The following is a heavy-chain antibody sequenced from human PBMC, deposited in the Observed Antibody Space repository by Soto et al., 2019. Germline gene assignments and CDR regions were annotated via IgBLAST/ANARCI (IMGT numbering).Heavy chain of an antibody. Sequence: QVQLVQSGAEVKKPGSSVKVSCKASGGTFSSYAISWVRQAPGQGLEWMGGIIPIFGTANYAQKFQGRVTITADESRSTAYMELSSLKYEDTAVYYCARDLGWELQHTHPGGYFDYWGQGTLVTVSS. D-gene: IGHD1-26*01. CDR3: ARDLGWELQHTHPGGYFDY. CDR2: IIPIFGTA. J-gene: IGHJ4*02. V-gene: IGHV1-69*01. CDR1: GGTFSSYA.